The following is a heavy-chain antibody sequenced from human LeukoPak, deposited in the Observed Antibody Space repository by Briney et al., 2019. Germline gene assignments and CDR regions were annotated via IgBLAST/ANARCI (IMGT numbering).Heavy chain of an antibody. CDR2: ISAYNGNT. CDR1: GYTFTSYG. J-gene: IGHJ5*02. V-gene: IGHV1-18*01. CDR3: ARSSVGDYGDYSWFDP. Sequence: ASVKVSCKASGYTFTSYGISWVRQAPGQGLEWMGWISAYNGNTNYAQKLQGRVTMTTDTSTSTAYMELRSLRSDDTAVYYCARSSVGDYGDYSWFDPWGQGTLVTVSS. D-gene: IGHD4-17*01.